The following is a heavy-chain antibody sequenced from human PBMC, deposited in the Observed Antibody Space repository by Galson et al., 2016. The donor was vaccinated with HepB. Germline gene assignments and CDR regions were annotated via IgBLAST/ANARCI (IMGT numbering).Heavy chain of an antibody. D-gene: IGHD1-7*01. CDR3: ARGPGNYYFDY. V-gene: IGHV1-3*01. Sequence: CKASGYTFTSYAMHWVRQAPGQRLEWMGWINAGNGNTKYSQKFQGRVTITRDTSASTAYMKLSSLRSEDTAVYYCARGPGNYYFDYWGQGALVTVSS. CDR2: INAGNGNT. CDR1: GYTFTSYA. J-gene: IGHJ4*02.